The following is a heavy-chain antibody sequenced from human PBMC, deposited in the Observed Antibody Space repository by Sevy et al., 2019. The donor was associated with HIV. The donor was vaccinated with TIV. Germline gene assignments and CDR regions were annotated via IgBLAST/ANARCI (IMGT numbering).Heavy chain of an antibody. CDR2: INPNSGGT. J-gene: IGHJ5*02. Sequence: ASVKVSCKSSGYTFTGYYMHWVRQAPGQGLEWMGWINPNSGGTNYAQKFQGRVTMTRDTSISTAYMELSRLRSDDTAVYYCARGGVVVVPAATNWFDPWGQGTLVTVSS. V-gene: IGHV1-2*02. CDR3: ARGGVVVVPAATNWFDP. CDR1: GYTFTGYY. D-gene: IGHD2-2*01.